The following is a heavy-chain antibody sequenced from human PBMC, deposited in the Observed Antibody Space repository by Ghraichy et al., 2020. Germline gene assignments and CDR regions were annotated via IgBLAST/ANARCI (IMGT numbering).Heavy chain of an antibody. D-gene: IGHD6-19*01. Sequence: GESLNISCAASGFSFSSYWMNWVRQAPGKGPEWVANIKKDGSEKYYVDSVKGRFTISRDNAKNSLYLQMNSLRAEDTAVYYCARDLGGGWYFDYWGQGALVTVSS. J-gene: IGHJ4*02. V-gene: IGHV3-7*01. CDR2: IKKDGSEK. CDR3: ARDLGGGWYFDY. CDR1: GFSFSSYW.